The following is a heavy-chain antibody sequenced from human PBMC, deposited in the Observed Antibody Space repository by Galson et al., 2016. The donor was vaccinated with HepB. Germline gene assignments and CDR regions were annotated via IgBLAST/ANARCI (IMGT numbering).Heavy chain of an antibody. J-gene: IGHJ4*02. Sequence: PALVKPTQTLTLTCTFSGFSLSTSGVGVGWIRQPPGQALEWLALIYWDDDKRYSPSLTSRLTITKDTSKNQVVLTMTNMDPVDTATYYCAHSGYSSGWVEYYFDYWGQGTLVTVSS. CDR1: GFSLSTSGVG. CDR3: AHSGYSSGWVEYYFDY. CDR2: IYWDDDK. V-gene: IGHV2-5*02. D-gene: IGHD6-19*01.